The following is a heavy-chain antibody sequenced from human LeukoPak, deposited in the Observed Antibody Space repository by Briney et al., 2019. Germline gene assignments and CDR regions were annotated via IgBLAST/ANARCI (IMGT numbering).Heavy chain of an antibody. V-gene: IGHV5-51*01. J-gene: IGHJ4*02. CDR3: ARHLPYSSGPPDY. CDR2: IYPGDSDT. D-gene: IGHD6-19*01. Sequence: PGESLKISCKGSGYSFTSCWIGWVRQMPGKGLEWMGIIYPGDSDTRYSPSFQGQVTISADKSISTAYLQWSSLKASDTAMYYCARHLPYSSGPPDYWGQGTLVTVSS. CDR1: GYSFTSCW.